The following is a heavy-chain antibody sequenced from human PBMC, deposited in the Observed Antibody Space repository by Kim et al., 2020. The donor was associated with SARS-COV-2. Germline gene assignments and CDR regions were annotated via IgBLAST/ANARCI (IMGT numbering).Heavy chain of an antibody. Sequence: GGSLRLSCAASGFTFSSYSMNWVRQAPGKGLEWVSSISSSSSYIYYADSVKGRFTISRDNAKNSLYLQMNSLRAEDTAVYYCARYGPGAGAIGAFDIWGQGTMVTVSS. CDR3: ARYGPGAGAIGAFDI. CDR1: GFTFSSYS. CDR2: ISSSSSYI. J-gene: IGHJ3*02. D-gene: IGHD6-19*01. V-gene: IGHV3-21*01.